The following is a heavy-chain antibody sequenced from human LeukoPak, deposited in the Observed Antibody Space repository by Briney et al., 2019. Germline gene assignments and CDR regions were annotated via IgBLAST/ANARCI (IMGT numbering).Heavy chain of an antibody. CDR2: VNDRGTYT. CDR3: ASLQYSSGWPFDY. D-gene: IGHD6-19*01. J-gene: IGHJ4*02. V-gene: IGHV3-23*01. Sequence: PGGSLRLSCAASGITFNIYAMTWVRQVPGEGLEWVSGVNDRGTYTYYADSVKGRFTISRDNSKNTLYLQMSSLRAEDTAVYYCASLQYSSGWPFDYWGQGTLVTVSS. CDR1: GITFNIYA.